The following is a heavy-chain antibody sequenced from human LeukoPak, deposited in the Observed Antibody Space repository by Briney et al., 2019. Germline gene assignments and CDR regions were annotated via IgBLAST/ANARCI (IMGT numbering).Heavy chain of an antibody. CDR1: GGSISSYY. D-gene: IGHD3-10*01. J-gene: IGHJ4*02. V-gene: IGHV4-59*01. CDR3: ARETYYYGSGSYYRVNYFDY. Sequence: KPSETLSLTCTVSGGSISSYYWSWIRQPPGKGLEWIGYIYYSGSTNYNPSLKSRVTISVDTSKNQFSLKLSSVTAADTAVYYCARETYYYGSGSYYRVNYFDYWGQGTLVTVSS. CDR2: IYYSGST.